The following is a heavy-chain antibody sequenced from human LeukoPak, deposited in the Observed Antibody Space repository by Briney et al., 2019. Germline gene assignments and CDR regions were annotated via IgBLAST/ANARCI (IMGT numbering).Heavy chain of an antibody. V-gene: IGHV3-23*01. D-gene: IGHD2-8*02. CDR3: AKDPTAVLASFDL. Sequence: PGGSLRLSCVGSGFTFSTYAMSWVRQPAGKGPEWVAGMSGNGGVKYYADFMKGRCAISRDNSKNTLFLQMNTLRAEDTAIYYCAKDPTAVLASFDLWGQGTLVTVSS. CDR1: GFTFSTYA. CDR2: MSGNGGVK. J-gene: IGHJ3*01.